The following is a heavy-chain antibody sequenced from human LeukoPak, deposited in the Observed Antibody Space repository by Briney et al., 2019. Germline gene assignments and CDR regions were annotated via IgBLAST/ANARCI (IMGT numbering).Heavy chain of an antibody. D-gene: IGHD6-13*01. Sequence: SETLSLTCTVSGGSIGSYYWNWIRLPPGKGLEWIGYIYYSGSTNYNPSLKSRVTISVDTSKNQFPLKLSSVTAADTAVYYCARAAGLNWFDPWGQGTLVTVSS. CDR3: ARAAGLNWFDP. CDR2: IYYSGST. V-gene: IGHV4-59*12. CDR1: GGSIGSYY. J-gene: IGHJ5*02.